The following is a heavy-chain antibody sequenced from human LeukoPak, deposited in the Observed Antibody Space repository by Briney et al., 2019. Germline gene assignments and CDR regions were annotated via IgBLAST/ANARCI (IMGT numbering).Heavy chain of an antibody. CDR3: ARETDYDILTGYYIDY. CDR2: FSSGGSA. Sequence: SETLSLTCIVPGGSISSSSYYWAWIRQSPGKGLEWIGTFSSGGSAYYNPSLKSRVTMSVDTSKNQFSLKLSSVTAADTAVYYCARETDYDILTGYYIDYWGQGTLVTVSS. V-gene: IGHV4-39*07. D-gene: IGHD3-9*01. CDR1: GGSISSSSYY. J-gene: IGHJ4*02.